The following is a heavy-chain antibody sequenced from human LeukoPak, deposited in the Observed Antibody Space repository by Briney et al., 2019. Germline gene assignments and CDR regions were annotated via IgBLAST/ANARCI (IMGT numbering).Heavy chain of an antibody. CDR1: GFTFRSYS. Sequence: GGSLRLSCAASGFTFRSYSMNWVRQAPGKGLEWVSAIDPSSTYIYYADSVKGRFTISRDNAENSLYLQMNSLRVEDTAVYYCARHTISWREAAAGRQYYYYYMDVWGKGTTVTVSS. CDR3: ARHTISWREAAAGRQYYYYYMDV. J-gene: IGHJ6*03. D-gene: IGHD6-13*01. CDR2: IDPSSTYI. V-gene: IGHV3-21*01.